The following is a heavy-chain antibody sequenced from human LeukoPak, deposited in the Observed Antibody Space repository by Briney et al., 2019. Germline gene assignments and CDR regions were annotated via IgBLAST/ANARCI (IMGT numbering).Heavy chain of an antibody. Sequence: GGTLRLSCAASEFTFTNYAMAWVRQGPGKGLEWVSSISSSGVDTYYADSVKGRFTVSRDNSKNTLYLQMNSLRAEDTAVYYCAELGITMIGGVWGKGTTVTISS. J-gene: IGHJ6*04. CDR2: ISSSGVDT. CDR3: AELGITMIGGV. D-gene: IGHD3-10*02. CDR1: EFTFTNYA. V-gene: IGHV3-23*01.